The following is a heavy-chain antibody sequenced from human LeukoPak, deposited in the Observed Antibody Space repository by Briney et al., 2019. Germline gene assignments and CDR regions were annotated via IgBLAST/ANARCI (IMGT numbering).Heavy chain of an antibody. CDR1: GGSISSYY. CDR2: IYTSGST. J-gene: IGHJ3*02. V-gene: IGHV4-4*07. D-gene: IGHD3-22*01. CDR3: ARDRDSSGYYYVRAFDI. Sequence: SETLSLTCTVSGGSISSYYWSWIRQPAGKGLEWIGRIYTSGSTNYNPSLKSRVTMSVDTSKNQFSLKLSSVTAADTAVYYCARDRDSSGYYYVRAFDIWGQGTVVTVSS.